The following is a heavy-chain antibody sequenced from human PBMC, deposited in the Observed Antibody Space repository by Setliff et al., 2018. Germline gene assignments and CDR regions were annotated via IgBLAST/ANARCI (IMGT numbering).Heavy chain of an antibody. CDR3: ARTYNFWSGYFDY. D-gene: IGHD3-3*01. CDR1: GGSFSGYY. Sequence: ETLSLTCAVYGGSFSGYYWSWVRQPPGKGLEWIGEINHSGSTNNNPSLKSRVTISVDTSKNQFSLKLSSVAAADTAVYYCARTYNFWSGYFDYWGQGTLVTVSS. J-gene: IGHJ4*02. V-gene: IGHV4-34*01. CDR2: INHSGST.